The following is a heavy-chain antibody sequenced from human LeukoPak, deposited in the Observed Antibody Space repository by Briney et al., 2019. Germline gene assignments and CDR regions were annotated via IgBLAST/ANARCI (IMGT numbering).Heavy chain of an antibody. V-gene: IGHV4-4*07. J-gene: IGHJ5*02. CDR2: IYTSGST. Sequence: SETLSLTCTVSGGSISSYYWSWIRQPAGKGLEWIGRIYTSGSTNYNPSLKSRVTMSVDTSKNQFSLKLSPVTAADTAVYYCARDSQWLIYSWFDPWGQGTLVTVSS. CDR1: GGSISSYY. D-gene: IGHD6-19*01. CDR3: ARDSQWLIYSWFDP.